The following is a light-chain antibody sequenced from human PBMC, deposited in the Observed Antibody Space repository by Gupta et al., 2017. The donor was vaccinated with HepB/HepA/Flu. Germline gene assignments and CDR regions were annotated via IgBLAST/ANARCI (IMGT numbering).Light chain of an antibody. V-gene: IGKV2-28*01. CDR3: MQALQTPAIT. J-gene: IGKJ5*01. CDR1: QSLLHSTGYNY. Sequence: DIVMTPSPLSLPVTPGEPASISCRSSQSLLHSTGYNYLDWYLQKPGQSPQLLIYLGSNRASGVPDRFSGSGSGTDCTLKISRVEAEDVGVYYGMQALQTPAITFGQGTRLEIK. CDR2: LGS.